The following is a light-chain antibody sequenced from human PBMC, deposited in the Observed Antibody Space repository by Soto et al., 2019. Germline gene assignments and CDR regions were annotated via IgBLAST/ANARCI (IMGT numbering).Light chain of an antibody. J-gene: IGLJ1*01. CDR2: EVS. CDR3: SSFTNTITRDA. CDR1: SSHVGGYNY. Sequence: QSALTQPASVSGSPGQSITISCTGTSSHVGGYNYVSWFQHHPGKAPKLIIYEVSYRPSGVSARFSGSKSGDTASLTISGLQAEDEADYYCSSFTNTITRDAFGTGTKLTVL. V-gene: IGLV2-14*01.